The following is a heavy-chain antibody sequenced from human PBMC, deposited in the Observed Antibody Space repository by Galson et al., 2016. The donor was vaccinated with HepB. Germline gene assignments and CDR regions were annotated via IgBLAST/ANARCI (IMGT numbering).Heavy chain of an antibody. CDR2: ITPAGDAP. V-gene: IGHV3-23*01. CDR1: GFTFHSYT. Sequence: SLRLSCAASGFTFHSYTMGWVRQAPGKGLQWVSDITPAGDAPYYAEPVTGRFTISRDNSRNTLYLQMNSLRVEDTAVYYCAKAKLVVGSAYEYWGQGTLVTVSS. D-gene: IGHD2-21*01. CDR3: AKAKLVVGSAYEY. J-gene: IGHJ4*02.